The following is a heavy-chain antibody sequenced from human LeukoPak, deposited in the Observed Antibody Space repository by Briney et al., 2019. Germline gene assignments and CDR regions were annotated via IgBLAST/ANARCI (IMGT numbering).Heavy chain of an antibody. CDR2: ISGSEGNT. J-gene: IGHJ3*02. CDR1: GFTFSSYA. CDR3: AKDLVPGLRVFDM. V-gene: IGHV3-23*01. D-gene: IGHD4-17*01. Sequence: GGSLRLSCAASGFTFSSYAMRWVRQAPGKGLEWVSVISGSEGNTYYADSVKGRFTISRDNSKNTVYLQMNSLRAEDTAVYYCAKDLVPGLRVFDMWGQGTMVTVSS.